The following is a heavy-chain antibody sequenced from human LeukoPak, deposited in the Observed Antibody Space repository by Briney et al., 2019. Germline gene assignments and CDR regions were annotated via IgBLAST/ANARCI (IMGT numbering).Heavy chain of an antibody. J-gene: IGHJ4*02. V-gene: IGHV3-21*01. CDR3: ARDFAAPIYFDY. Sequence: GGSLRLSCSASGFIFSSYSMNWVRQAPGKGLEWVSFISSSSSYIYYADSVKGRFPISRDNAKNLLYLQMNNLRAEDTAAYYCARDFAAPIYFDYWGQGTLVTVSS. D-gene: IGHD6-13*01. CDR1: GFIFSSYS. CDR2: ISSSSSYI.